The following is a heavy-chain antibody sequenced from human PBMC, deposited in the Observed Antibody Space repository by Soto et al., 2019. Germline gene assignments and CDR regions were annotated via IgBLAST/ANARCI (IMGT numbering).Heavy chain of an antibody. CDR2: IDTTGSTT. V-gene: IGHV3-74*01. J-gene: IGHJ6*02. CDR3: ASVSAAQYYYGMDA. CDR1: EFTFSTYW. Sequence: GGSLRLSCAASEFTFSTYWMHWVRQAPGKGLEWVARIDTTGSTTTYAGSVQGRFTISRDNAKNTLYLQMHSVRDEDTAVYYCASVSAAQYYYGMDAWGQGTTVTVSS. D-gene: IGHD4-4*01.